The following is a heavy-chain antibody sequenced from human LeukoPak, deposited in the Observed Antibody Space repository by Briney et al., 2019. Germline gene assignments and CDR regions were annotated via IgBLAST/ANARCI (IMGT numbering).Heavy chain of an antibody. CDR1: GFTFSSCA. CDR2: ISYDGNNK. J-gene: IGHJ4*02. D-gene: IGHD3-22*01. CDR3: AKDSAYYYDSSGYYYD. Sequence: GGSLRLSCAASGFTFSSCAMHWVRQAPGKGLEWVAVISYDGNNKYYADSVKGRFTISRDNSKNTLYLQMNSLRAEDTAVYYCAKDSAYYYDSSGYYYDWGQGTLVTVSS. V-gene: IGHV3-30*04.